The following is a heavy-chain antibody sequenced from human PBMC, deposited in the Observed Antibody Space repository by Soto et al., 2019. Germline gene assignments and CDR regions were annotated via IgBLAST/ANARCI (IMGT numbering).Heavy chain of an antibody. CDR1: GGSFSGYY. V-gene: IGHV4-34*01. Sequence: QVRLQQWGAGPLRPLETLSLTCGVSGGSFSGYYWAWIRQSPGKGLEWIGEINDRGSINYNPSLKSRVSISVDTSKNHYYLNLRSVTAADTAVYYCARESHDILTGPPWVWYFDLWGRGTLVTVSS. J-gene: IGHJ2*01. CDR2: INDRGSI. CDR3: ARESHDILTGPPWVWYFDL. D-gene: IGHD3-9*01.